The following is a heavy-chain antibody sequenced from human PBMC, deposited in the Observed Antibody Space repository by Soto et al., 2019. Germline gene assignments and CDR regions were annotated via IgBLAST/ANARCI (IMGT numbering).Heavy chain of an antibody. Sequence: QVQLVQSGAEVKKPGSSMKVSCKASGGTFSSYASSWVRQAPGQGLEWMGGIIPLFGTSNYAQKFQGRVTITADESTRTAYMELSSLRSEDTGVYYCASGNLVGTIGGGYYYGMDVWGQGTTVSVSS. CDR2: IIPLFGTS. CDR1: GGTFSSYA. D-gene: IGHD2-8*01. J-gene: IGHJ6*02. V-gene: IGHV1-69*01. CDR3: ASGNLVGTIGGGYYYGMDV.